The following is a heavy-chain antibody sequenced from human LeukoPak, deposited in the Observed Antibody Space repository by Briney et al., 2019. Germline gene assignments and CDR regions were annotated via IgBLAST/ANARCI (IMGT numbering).Heavy chain of an antibody. CDR1: GFTFSSYE. J-gene: IGHJ4*02. CDR2: ISSSGSTI. Sequence: PGGSLRLSCAASGFTFSSYEMNWVRQAPGKGLEWVSYISSSGSTIYYADSVKGRFTISRDNAKNSLYLQMNSLRAEDTAVYYCARDAHSRFLEWLVSPGFLSWGQGTLVTVSS. V-gene: IGHV3-48*03. CDR3: ARDAHSRFLEWLVSPGFLS. D-gene: IGHD3-3*01.